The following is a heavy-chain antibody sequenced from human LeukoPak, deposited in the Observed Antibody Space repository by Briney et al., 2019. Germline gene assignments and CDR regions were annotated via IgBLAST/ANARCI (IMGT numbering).Heavy chain of an antibody. CDR3: GARPGEVAVPYDY. J-gene: IGHJ4*02. CDR2: ISGSGDFT. Sequence: GGSLRLSCAASGFTFNTHAMTWVRRAPGKGLEWVSVISGSGDFTYYADSVKGRFTISRDSSKNTLYLQMHSLRGEDTAVFYCGARPGEVAVPYDYWGQGTLVTVSS. V-gene: IGHV3-23*01. CDR1: GFTFNTHA. D-gene: IGHD2-21*01.